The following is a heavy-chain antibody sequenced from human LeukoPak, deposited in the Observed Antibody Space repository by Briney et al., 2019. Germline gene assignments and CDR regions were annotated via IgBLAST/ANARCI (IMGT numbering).Heavy chain of an antibody. CDR2: IDYTGST. D-gene: IGHD2-21*01. J-gene: IGHJ3*02. Sequence: SETLPLTCTVSGGSISVYYWSWIRQPPGKGLEWIAYIDYTGSTKYNPSLRSRVTISLDAPNNQIFLNLSSVTATDTAVYYCARPDSHLSAFDIWRQGTMVSVSS. CDR1: GGSISVYY. V-gene: IGHV4-59*08. CDR3: ARPDSHLSAFDI.